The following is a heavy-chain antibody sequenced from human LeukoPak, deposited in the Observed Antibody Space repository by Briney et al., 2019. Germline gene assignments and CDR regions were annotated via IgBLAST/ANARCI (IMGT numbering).Heavy chain of an antibody. J-gene: IGHJ4*02. CDR3: ANRREPRRSYYQPLDY. V-gene: IGHV3-23*01. D-gene: IGHD1-26*01. CDR1: GLTFSSYA. CDR2: ISGSGGTT. Sequence: GGSLRLSCAASGLTFSSYAMSWVRQAPGKGLEWVSAISGSGGTTYYADSVKGRFTISRDNSKNTLYLQMNSLRAEDTAVYYCANRREPRRSYYQPLDYWGQGTLVTVSS.